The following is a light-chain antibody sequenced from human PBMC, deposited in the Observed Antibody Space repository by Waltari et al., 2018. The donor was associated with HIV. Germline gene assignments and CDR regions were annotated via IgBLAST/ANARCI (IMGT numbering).Light chain of an antibody. J-gene: IGLJ1*01. CDR3: SSYTSSSTPYV. CDR1: RSDVVGYNY. Sequence: QSALTQPPSVSGSPGQSITIPCTGTRSDVVGYNYVYSYQQHPGKAPKLMIYYVSNLPAGVSSRFSGSKSGNTASLTISGLQAEDEADYYCSSYTSSSTPYVFGSGTKVTVL. CDR2: YVS. V-gene: IGLV2-14*03.